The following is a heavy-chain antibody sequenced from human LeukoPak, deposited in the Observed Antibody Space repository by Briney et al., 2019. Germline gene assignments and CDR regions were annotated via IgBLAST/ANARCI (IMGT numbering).Heavy chain of an antibody. CDR2: IYHSGST. Sequence: KPSETLSLTCAVSGYTIISGCYWGCIRQPPGKGLEWIGSIYHSGSTYYNPSLKSRVTIPVDTSKNQFSLKLSSVTAADTAVYYCASRIWLGEFFVTCGHRALVTVSS. CDR3: ASRIWLGEFFVT. D-gene: IGHD3-10*01. J-gene: IGHJ5*01. CDR1: GYTIISGCY. V-gene: IGHV4-38-2*01.